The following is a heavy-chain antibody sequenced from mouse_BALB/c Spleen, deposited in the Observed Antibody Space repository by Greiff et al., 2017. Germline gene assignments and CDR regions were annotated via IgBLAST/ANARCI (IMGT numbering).Heavy chain of an antibody. CDR3: ARLIKTVDY. J-gene: IGHJ2*01. Sequence: QVQLQQPGAELVKPGASVKLSCKASGYTFTSYWMHWVKQRPGQGLEWIGEINPSNGRTNYNEKFKSKATLTVDKSSSTAYMQLSSLTSEDSAVYYSARLIKTVDYWGQGTTLTVSS. V-gene: IGHV1S81*02. CDR2: INPSNGRT. CDR1: GYTFTSYW. D-gene: IGHD2-4*01.